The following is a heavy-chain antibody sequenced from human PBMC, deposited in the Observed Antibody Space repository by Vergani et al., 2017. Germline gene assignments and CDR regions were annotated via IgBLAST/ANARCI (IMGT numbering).Heavy chain of an antibody. J-gene: IGHJ6*03. CDR2: IVVGSGNT. CDR1: GFTFTSYA. D-gene: IGHD4-17*01. V-gene: IGHV1-58*02. Sequence: QMQLVQSGPEVKKPGTSVKVSCKASGFTFTSYAMQWVRQARGQRLEWIGWIVVGSGNTNYAQKFQERVTITRDMSTSTAYMELSSLRSEDTAVYYCAAVRLREGGYMDVWGKGTTVTVSS. CDR3: AAVRLREGGYMDV.